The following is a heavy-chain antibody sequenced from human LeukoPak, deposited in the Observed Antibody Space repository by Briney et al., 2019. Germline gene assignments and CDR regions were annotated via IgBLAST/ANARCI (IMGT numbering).Heavy chain of an antibody. D-gene: IGHD6-19*01. CDR3: ARLYPQWHAGGMDV. J-gene: IGHJ6*04. CDR1: GYSFTSYW. CDR2: IEPSDSYT. Sequence: HGESLKISCKGSGYSFTSYWISWVRQMPGKGLEWMGRIEPSDSYTNYSPSFQGHVTISADKSISTAYLQWSSLKASDTAVYYCARLYPQWHAGGMDVWGKGTTVTVSS. V-gene: IGHV5-10-1*01.